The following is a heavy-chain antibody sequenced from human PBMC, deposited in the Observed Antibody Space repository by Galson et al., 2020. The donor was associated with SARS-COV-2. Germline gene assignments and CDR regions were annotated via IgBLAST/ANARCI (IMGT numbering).Heavy chain of an antibody. CDR2: ISGSGDST. CDR1: GFTFKNYA. J-gene: IGHJ3*02. V-gene: IGHV3-23*01. D-gene: IGHD3-3*01. CDR3: AKDRGYYDFWIRHHTKNSFDI. Sequence: GGSLRLSCAASGFTFKNYAINWVRQAPGKGLEWVSVISGSGDSTDYADSVKGRFTISRDNSKNTVYLQMNNLRAEDTAVYYCAKDRGYYDFWIRHHTKNSFDIWGQGTLVTVSS.